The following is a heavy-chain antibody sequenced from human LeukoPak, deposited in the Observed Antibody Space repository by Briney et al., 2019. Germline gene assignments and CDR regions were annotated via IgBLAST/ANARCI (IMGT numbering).Heavy chain of an antibody. D-gene: IGHD3-3*01. V-gene: IGHV3-30-3*01. Sequence: PGRSLRLSCAASGFTFSSYAMPWVRQAPGKGLEWVAVISYDGSNKYYADSVKGRFTISRDNSKNTLYLQMNSLRAEDTAVYYCARDCSYDFWSGDGIDYWGQGTLVTVSS. J-gene: IGHJ4*02. CDR2: ISYDGSNK. CDR3: ARDCSYDFWSGDGIDY. CDR1: GFTFSSYA.